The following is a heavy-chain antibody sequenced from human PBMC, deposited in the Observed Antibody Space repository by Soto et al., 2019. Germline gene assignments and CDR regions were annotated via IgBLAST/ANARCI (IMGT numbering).Heavy chain of an antibody. Sequence: QITLKESGPTLVKPTQTLTLTCTFSGFSLSSTRMAVGWIRQPPGKALEWLALIYWDDDKRYSPFLKSKLTTTNDTSKNPVVLTMANMDPVDTARYYCAHIVVAGLGYYFDYWGQGTLVTVSS. CDR3: AHIVVAGLGYYFDY. J-gene: IGHJ4*02. CDR2: IYWDDDK. D-gene: IGHD6-19*01. CDR1: GFSLSSTRMA. V-gene: IGHV2-5*02.